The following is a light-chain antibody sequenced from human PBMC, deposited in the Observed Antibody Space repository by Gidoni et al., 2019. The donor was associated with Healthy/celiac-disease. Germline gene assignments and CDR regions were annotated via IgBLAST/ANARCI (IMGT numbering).Light chain of an antibody. CDR2: QDS. Sequence: SYEVTQPPSVSVSPGQTASITCSGDKLGDKYACWYQQKAGQSPVLVIYQDSKRPSGIPERFSGSNSGNTATLTISGTQAMDEADYYCQAWDSSTYVVFGGGTKLTVL. CDR3: QAWDSSTYVV. J-gene: IGLJ2*01. V-gene: IGLV3-1*01. CDR1: KLGDKY.